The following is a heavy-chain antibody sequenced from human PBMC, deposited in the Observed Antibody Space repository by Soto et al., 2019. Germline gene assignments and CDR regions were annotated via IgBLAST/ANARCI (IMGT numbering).Heavy chain of an antibody. CDR3: ARLNSYYYGMDV. CDR2: ISSSSSYI. V-gene: IGHV3-21*01. CDR1: GFTFSSYS. J-gene: IGHJ6*02. Sequence: EVQLVESGGGLVKPGGSLRLSCAASGFTFSSYSMNWVRQAPGKGLEWVSSISSSSSYIYYADSVKGRFTISRDNAKNSLYLQMNRRRAEDTAVYYCARLNSYYYGMDVWGQGTTVTVSS.